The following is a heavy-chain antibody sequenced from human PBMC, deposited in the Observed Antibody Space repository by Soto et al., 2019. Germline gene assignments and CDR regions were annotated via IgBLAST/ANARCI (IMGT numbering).Heavy chain of an antibody. J-gene: IGHJ4*02. D-gene: IGHD2-15*01. CDR1: GFTVSSNY. Sequence: GGSLRLSCAASGFTVSSNYMSWVRQAPGKGLKWVSVISGRGGSTYYADSVKGRFTISRDNSKNTLYLQMNSLRAEDTAVFFCAKGGHSTVVDLSLDYWGQGTLGTVSS. CDR2: ISGRGGST. CDR3: AKGGHSTVVDLSLDY. V-gene: IGHV3-23*01.